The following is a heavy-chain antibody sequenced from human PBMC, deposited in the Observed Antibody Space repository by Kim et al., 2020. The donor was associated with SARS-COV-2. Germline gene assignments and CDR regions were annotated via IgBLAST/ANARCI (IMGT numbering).Heavy chain of an antibody. CDR3: ATDYYGSGSYYFVNYYYYGMDV. CDR2: ISSSSSYI. D-gene: IGHD3-10*01. V-gene: IGHV3-21*01. J-gene: IGHJ6*02. CDR1: GFTFSSYS. Sequence: GGSLRLSCAASGFTFSSYSMNWVRQAPGKGLEWVSSISSSSSYIYYADSVKGRFTISRDNAKNSLYLQMNSLRAEDTAVYYCATDYYGSGSYYFVNYYYYGMDVWGQGTTVTVSS.